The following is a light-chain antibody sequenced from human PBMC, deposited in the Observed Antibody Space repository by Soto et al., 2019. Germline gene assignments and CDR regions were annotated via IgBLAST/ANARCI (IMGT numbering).Light chain of an antibody. CDR1: QSVSSNY. CDR2: GAS. Sequence: EIVLTQSPGTLPLSPGDRATLSCRASQSVSSNYLAWYQQKPAQAPRLLIYGASRGAAGIPDRFSGSGSGTDFTLTSSILEPEDFAVYFCQQYGRSPMFTFGQGTKLEVK. V-gene: IGKV3-20*01. CDR3: QQYGRSPMFT. J-gene: IGKJ2*01.